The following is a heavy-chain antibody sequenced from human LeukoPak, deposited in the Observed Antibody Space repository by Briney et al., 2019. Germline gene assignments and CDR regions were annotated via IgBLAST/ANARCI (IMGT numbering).Heavy chain of an antibody. J-gene: IGHJ4*02. V-gene: IGHV3-23*01. CDR2: ISGSGGST. CDR1: GFTFSSYA. D-gene: IGHD2-21*02. CDR3: AGGPVVVTAIPKPFDY. Sequence: GGSLRLSCAASGFTFSSYAMSWVRQAPGKGLEWVSAISGSGGSTYYADSVKGRFTISRDNSKNTLYLQMNSLRAEDTAVYYCAGGPVVVTAIPKPFDYWGQGTLVTVSS.